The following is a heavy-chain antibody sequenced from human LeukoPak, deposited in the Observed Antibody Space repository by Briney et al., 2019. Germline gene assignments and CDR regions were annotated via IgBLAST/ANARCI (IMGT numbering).Heavy chain of an antibody. J-gene: IGHJ4*02. D-gene: IGHD1-26*01. CDR1: GGTFSSYA. CDR2: IIPIFGTA. Sequence: GASVKVSCKASGGTFSSYAISWVRQAPGQGLEWMGGIIPIFGTANYAQKFQGRVTITRDTSASTAYMELSSLRSEDMAVYYCARDLRASGSYSGGVWGVFDYWGQGTLVTVSS. V-gene: IGHV1-69*05. CDR3: ARDLRASGSYSGGVWGVFDY.